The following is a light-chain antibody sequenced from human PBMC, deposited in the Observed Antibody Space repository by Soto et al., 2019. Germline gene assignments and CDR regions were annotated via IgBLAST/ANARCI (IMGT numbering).Light chain of an antibody. CDR2: KAS. CDR3: QQYNSYWWT. Sequence: DIQMTQSHSTLSGSVGDRVTITCRASQTISSWLAWYQQKPGKAPKLLIYKASSLESGVPSRFSGSGSGTEFTLTISSLQPDDFATYYCQQYNSYWWTFGQGTKVDI. CDR1: QTISSW. J-gene: IGKJ1*01. V-gene: IGKV1-5*03.